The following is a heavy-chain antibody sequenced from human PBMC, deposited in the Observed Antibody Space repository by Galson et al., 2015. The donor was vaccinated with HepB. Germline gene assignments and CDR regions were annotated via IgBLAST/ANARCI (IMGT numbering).Heavy chain of an antibody. CDR2: VHSSGVT. Sequence: SETLSLTCSVSGASISISTFYWVWIRQTPVKGLEWIGNVHSSGVTYYNPSLNNRVTVSGDTAKNQFSLRVRSVTAADTAVYYCARALGGSYFYGMDVWGQGTTVIVSS. V-gene: IGHV4-39*01. CDR3: ARALGGSYFYGMDV. CDR1: GASISISTFY. J-gene: IGHJ6*02.